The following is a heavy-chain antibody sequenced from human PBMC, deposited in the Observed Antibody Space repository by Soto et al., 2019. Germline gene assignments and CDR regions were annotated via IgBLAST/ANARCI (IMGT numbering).Heavy chain of an antibody. CDR3: ADKGAEDWSLDY. V-gene: IGHV2-5*02. CDR2: IYWDDSE. J-gene: IGHJ4*02. Sequence: QITLKESGPTLVRPTQTLTLTCAFSGFSLSTSGVEVGCIRQPPGKALEWLAVIYWDDSEHYSPTLRSRLTITEDTSKNQVVLPMTNMDPIGTGTYYCADKGAEDWSLDYWGQGTLVTVSS. D-gene: IGHD3-9*01. CDR1: GFSLSTSGVE.